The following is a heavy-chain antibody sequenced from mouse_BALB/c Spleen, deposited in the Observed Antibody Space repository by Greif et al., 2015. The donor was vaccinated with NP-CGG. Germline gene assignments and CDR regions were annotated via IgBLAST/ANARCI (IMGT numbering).Heavy chain of an antibody. J-gene: IGHJ4*01. V-gene: IGHV1S132*01. Sequence: QVQLQQSGAELVKPGASVKLSCKTSGYTFTSYWIQWVKQRPGQGLGWIGEIFPGTGTTYYNEKFKGKATLTIDTSSSAAYMQLSRLASEGSAVYFCARYGLLLRSSYYAMDYWGQGTSVTVSS. CDR1: GYTFTSYW. CDR3: ARYGLLLRSSYYAMDY. CDR2: IFPGTGTT. D-gene: IGHD1-1*01.